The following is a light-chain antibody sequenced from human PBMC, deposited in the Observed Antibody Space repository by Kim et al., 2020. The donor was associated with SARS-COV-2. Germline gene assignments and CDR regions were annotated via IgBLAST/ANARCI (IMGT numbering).Light chain of an antibody. CDR1: KLGDKY. CDR2: QDN. V-gene: IGLV3-1*01. Sequence: SYELTQPPSMSVSPGQTANITCSGDKLGDKYICWYQQKPGQSPVLVIFQDNNRPSGVPERFSGSNSGNTATLTIGGTQAMDEADYYCQAWDSGTAVFGGGTKLTGL. J-gene: IGLJ2*01. CDR3: QAWDSGTAV.